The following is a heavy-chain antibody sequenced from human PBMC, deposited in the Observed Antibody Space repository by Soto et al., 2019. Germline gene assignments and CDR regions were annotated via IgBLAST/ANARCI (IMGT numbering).Heavy chain of an antibody. CDR1: GYTFTSYY. J-gene: IGHJ4*02. Sequence: ASVKVSCKASGYTFTSYYMHWVRQAPGQGLEWMGIINPSGGSTSYAQKFQGRATMTRDTSTSTVYMELSSLRSEDTAVYYCARDWGTIVVVPAAIVGYWGQGTLVTVSS. CDR2: INPSGGST. CDR3: ARDWGTIVVVPAAIVGY. D-gene: IGHD2-2*02. V-gene: IGHV1-46*01.